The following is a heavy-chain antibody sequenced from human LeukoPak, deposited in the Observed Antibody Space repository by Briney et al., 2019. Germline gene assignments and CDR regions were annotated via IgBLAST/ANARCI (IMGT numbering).Heavy chain of an antibody. D-gene: IGHD5-18*01. Sequence: GESLKISCTASGYSFVSHYIAWVRQMPGKVLEWMGIIYPGDSNTRYSPSFQGQVTMSADRSISTAYLQWSSLQASDTAIYYCVRGTALVMGDYWGQGALVTVSS. V-gene: IGHV5-51*01. J-gene: IGHJ4*02. CDR3: VRGTALVMGDY. CDR1: GYSFVSHY. CDR2: IYPGDSNT.